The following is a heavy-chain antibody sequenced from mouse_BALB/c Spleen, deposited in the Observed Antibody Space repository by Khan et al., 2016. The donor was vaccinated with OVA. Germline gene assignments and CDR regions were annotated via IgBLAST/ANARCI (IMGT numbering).Heavy chain of an antibody. Sequence: EVQLQESGPGLVKPSQSLSLTCTVTGYSITSDYAWNWIRQFPGNKLEWMGYISYSGSTTYNPSLKSRISITRDTSKNQFFLQLNSVTTEDTATYDGSSELGRDYAMDYWGQGTSVTGAS. CDR2: ISYSGST. J-gene: IGHJ4*01. V-gene: IGHV3-2*02. CDR1: GYSITSDYA. CDR3: SSELGRDYAMDY. D-gene: IGHD4-1*01.